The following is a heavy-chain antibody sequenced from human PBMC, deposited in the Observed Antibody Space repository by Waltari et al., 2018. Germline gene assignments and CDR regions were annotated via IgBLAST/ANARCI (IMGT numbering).Heavy chain of an antibody. CDR1: GGSITSHH. J-gene: IGHJ6*03. V-gene: IGHV4-59*11. CDR3: ARDIQHSFYYYMDV. Sequence: QVQLQESGPGLVKPSETLSLTCTLSGGSITSHHWSWIRPSPGKGLEWVGYVLHSGSTNYNPSLKSRVTMSLDTSKSQFSLKMTSVTPADTAVYYCARDIQHSFYYYMDVWGKGTMVTVSS. D-gene: IGHD2-15*01. CDR2: VLHSGST.